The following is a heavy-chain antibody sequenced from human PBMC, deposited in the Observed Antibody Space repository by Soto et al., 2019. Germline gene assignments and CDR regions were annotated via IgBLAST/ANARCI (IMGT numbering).Heavy chain of an antibody. V-gene: IGHV4-39*01. D-gene: IGHD1-26*01. CDR2: IYYSGST. CDR1: GGSISSSSYY. Sequence: SETLSLTCTVSGGSISSSSYYWVWIRHPPGKGLEWIGSIYYSGSTYYNPSLKSRVTISVDTSKNQFSLKLSSVTAADTAVYYCARQGEEGLSYYFDYWGQGTLVTVSS. CDR3: ARQGEEGLSYYFDY. J-gene: IGHJ4*02.